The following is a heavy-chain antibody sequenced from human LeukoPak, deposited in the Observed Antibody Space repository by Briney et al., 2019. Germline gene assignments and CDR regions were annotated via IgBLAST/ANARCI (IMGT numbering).Heavy chain of an antibody. CDR2: TPYVVSDT. D-gene: IGHD6-19*01. CDR1: GFTFSSYG. Sequence: PGRSLRLSWATAGFTFSSYGMDWVRQAAGKVREWVAVTPYVVSDTYYADSVKGRFTISTHNSQQTLYLQTNRLRAEDPAVYYCAKDRWLRRISLAGQDYWRQGTLVSVSS. V-gene: IGHV3-30*18. CDR3: AKDRWLRRISLAGQDY. J-gene: IGHJ4*02.